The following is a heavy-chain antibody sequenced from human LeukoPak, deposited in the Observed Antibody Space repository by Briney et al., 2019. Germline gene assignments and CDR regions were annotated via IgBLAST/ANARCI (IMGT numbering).Heavy chain of an antibody. CDR3: ARTGGSYYAYFQH. Sequence: SDTLSLTCAVSGYSISSSNWWGWIRQPPGKGLEWIGYIYYSGSTYYNPSLKSRVTMSVDTSKNQFSLKLGSVTAVDTAVYYCARTGGSYYAYFQHWGQGTLVTVSS. V-gene: IGHV4-28*01. CDR2: IYYSGST. J-gene: IGHJ1*01. D-gene: IGHD1-26*01. CDR1: GYSISSSNW.